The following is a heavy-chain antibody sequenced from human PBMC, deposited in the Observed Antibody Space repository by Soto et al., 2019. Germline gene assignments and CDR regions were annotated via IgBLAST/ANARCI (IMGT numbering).Heavy chain of an antibody. D-gene: IGHD5-18*01. Sequence: PSETLSLTCTVSGGSISSGDYYWSWIRQPPGKGLEWIGYIYYSGSTYYNPSLKSRVTISVDTSKNQFSLKLSSVTAADTAVYYCARVNSGAMVVLFDYWGQGTLVTVSS. CDR1: GGSISSGDYY. CDR2: IYYSGST. V-gene: IGHV4-30-4*01. CDR3: ARVNSGAMVVLFDY. J-gene: IGHJ4*02.